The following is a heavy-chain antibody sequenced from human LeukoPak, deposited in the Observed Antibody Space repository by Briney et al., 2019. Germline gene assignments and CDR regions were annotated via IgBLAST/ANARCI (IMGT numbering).Heavy chain of an antibody. CDR3: ARVYYYYGMDV. CDR1: GFTFSSYE. CDR2: ISSSGSTI. V-gene: IGHV3-48*03. J-gene: IGHJ6*04. Sequence: GGSLRLSCAASGFTFSSYEMNWVRQAPGKGLEWASYISSSGSTIYYADSVKGRFTISRDNAKNSLYLQMNSLRAEDTAVYYCARVYYYYGMDVWGKGTTVTVSS.